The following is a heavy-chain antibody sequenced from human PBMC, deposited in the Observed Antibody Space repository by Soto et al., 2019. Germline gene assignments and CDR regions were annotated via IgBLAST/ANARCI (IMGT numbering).Heavy chain of an antibody. CDR2: ISNDGGNK. J-gene: IGHJ6*02. CDR1: GFTFSSHG. V-gene: IGHV3-30*18. D-gene: IGHD3-16*01. CDR3: AKDQTGGGPHYYYGMDV. Sequence: QVQLVESGGGVVQPGRSLRLSCAASGFTFSSHGMHWVRQAPGKGLEWVAFISNDGGNKFYAGSVKGQVTISRDNSKNTLYLQMSSLRAEDTAVYYCAKDQTGGGPHYYYGMDVWRPGTTSPSP.